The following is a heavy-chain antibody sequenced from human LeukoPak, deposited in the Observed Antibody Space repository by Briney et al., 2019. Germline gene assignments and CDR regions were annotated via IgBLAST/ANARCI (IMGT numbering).Heavy chain of an antibody. V-gene: IGHV1-2*06. J-gene: IGHJ4*02. D-gene: IGHD3-22*01. Sequence: RASVKVSCKASGYTFTGYYMHWVRQAPGQGLEWMGRINPNSGGTNYAQKFQGRVTMTRDTSISTAYMELSRLRSDDTAVYYCARDRYRYYYDSSGYLQVDYWGQGTLVTVSS. CDR1: GYTFTGYY. CDR3: ARDRYRYYYDSSGYLQVDY. CDR2: INPNSGGT.